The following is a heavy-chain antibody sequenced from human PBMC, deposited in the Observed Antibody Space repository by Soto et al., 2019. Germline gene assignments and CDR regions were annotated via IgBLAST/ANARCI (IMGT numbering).Heavy chain of an antibody. CDR1: GGSISSDY. CDR3: ARDWYRRAFDI. V-gene: IGHV4-59*01. CDR2: VYYSGST. D-gene: IGHD6-13*01. J-gene: IGHJ3*02. Sequence: SETLSLTCTVSGGSISSDYWSWIRQPPGKGLEWIGYVYYSGSTKYNSSLKSRVSISIDTSKNQFSLKLTSVTAADTAVYYCARDWYRRAFDIWGQGTMVTVSS.